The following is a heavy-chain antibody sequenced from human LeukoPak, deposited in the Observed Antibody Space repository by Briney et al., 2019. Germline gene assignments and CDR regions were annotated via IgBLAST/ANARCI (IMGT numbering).Heavy chain of an antibody. CDR2: ISSSSAYI. CDR3: ATAGAAAGFALGY. J-gene: IGHJ4*02. CDR1: GFTFSSYT. D-gene: IGHD6-13*01. Sequence: GGSLRLSCAASGFTFSSYTMNWVRQAPGEGLEWVSSISSSSAYIYYADSVRGRFTISRDNAKNSLYLQMNSLRAEDTAVYYCATAGAAAGFALGYWGQGTLVTVSS. V-gene: IGHV3-21*01.